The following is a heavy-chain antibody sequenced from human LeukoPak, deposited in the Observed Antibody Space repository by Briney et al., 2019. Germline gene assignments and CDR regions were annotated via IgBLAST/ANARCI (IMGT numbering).Heavy chain of an antibody. CDR1: GFTFSNYA. Sequence: PGGSLRLSCEASGFTFSNYAMNWVRQTPGKGLEWVSSITSYRRDTYYADSVKGRFTISRDNAKNSLYLQMNSLRAEDTAVYYCARGGRGFLGTFDIWGQGTMVTVSS. CDR2: ITSYRRDT. J-gene: IGHJ3*02. CDR3: ARGGRGFLGTFDI. D-gene: IGHD3-16*01. V-gene: IGHV3-21*01.